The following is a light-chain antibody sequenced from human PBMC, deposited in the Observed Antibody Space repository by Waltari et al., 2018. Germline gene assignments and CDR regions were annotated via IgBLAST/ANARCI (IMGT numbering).Light chain of an antibody. Sequence: QTVVTQEPSFSVSPGGTVTLTCGLSSGSVSSNFYPSWYQQTPGQAPTTLIYSTNTRSSGVPDRVSGSILGNKAALTIRGAQSEDESDYYCLLYVGSGIWVFGGGTKLTVL. CDR3: LLYVGSGIWV. CDR2: STN. CDR1: SGSVSSNFY. J-gene: IGLJ3*02. V-gene: IGLV8-61*01.